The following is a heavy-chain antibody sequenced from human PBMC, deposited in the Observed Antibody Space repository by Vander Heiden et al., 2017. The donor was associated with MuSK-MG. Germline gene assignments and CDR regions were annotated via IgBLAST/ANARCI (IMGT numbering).Heavy chain of an antibody. Sequence: QLQLQESGPGLVQPSETLSLTCTVSGGSIHSSSYYWGWSRQPPGKGLEWIGSTSYSGTTYYKSSLKSRVTISVDASKNQFSLKLSSVTAADTAIYSCARHRGGNYYTPYDYWGQGTLVTVSS. J-gene: IGHJ4*02. CDR2: TSYSGTT. CDR3: ARHRGGNYYTPYDY. D-gene: IGHD1-26*01. CDR1: GGSIHSSSYY. V-gene: IGHV4-39*01.